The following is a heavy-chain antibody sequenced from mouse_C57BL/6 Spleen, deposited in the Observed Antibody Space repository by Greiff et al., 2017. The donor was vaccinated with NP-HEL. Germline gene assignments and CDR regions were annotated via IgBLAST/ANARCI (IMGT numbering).Heavy chain of an antibody. Sequence: EVKVVESGGGLVQPGGSLKLSCAASGFTFSDYYMYWVRQTPEKRLEWVAYISNGGGSTYYPDTVKGRFTISRDNAKNTLYLQMSRLKSEDTAMYYCARHSYDGYYLFAYWGQGTLVTVSA. CDR1: GFTFSDYY. J-gene: IGHJ3*01. CDR3: ARHSYDGYYLFAY. CDR2: ISNGGGST. V-gene: IGHV5-12*01. D-gene: IGHD2-3*01.